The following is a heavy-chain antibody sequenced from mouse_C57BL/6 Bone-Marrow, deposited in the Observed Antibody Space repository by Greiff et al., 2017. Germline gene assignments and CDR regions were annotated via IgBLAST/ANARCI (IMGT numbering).Heavy chain of an antibody. CDR1: GYTFTSYW. CDR2: IHPSDSDT. CDR3: AICYGSSYAYFDY. J-gene: IGHJ2*01. Sequence: QVQLQQPGAELVKPGASVKVSCKASGYTFTSYWMHWVKQRPGQGLEWIGRIHPSDSDTNYNQKFKGKATLTVDKSSSTAYMQLSSLTAEDSAVYDSAICYGSSYAYFDYWGQGTTLTVSA. D-gene: IGHD1-1*01. V-gene: IGHV1-74*01.